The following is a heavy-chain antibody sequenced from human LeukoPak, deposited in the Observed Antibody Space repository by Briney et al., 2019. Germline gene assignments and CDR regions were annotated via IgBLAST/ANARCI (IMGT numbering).Heavy chain of an antibody. D-gene: IGHD4-23*01. CDR1: GFTFNIYW. CDR3: ARDYDGNLEY. V-gene: IGHV3-7*01. Sequence: GGSLRLSYAASGFTFNIYWMAWVRQAPGKGLEWVANIEQDGSTKYYADSVKGRFTISRDNAKNSLYLQMNSLRAEDTAVYYCARDYDGNLEYWGQGTPVTVSS. J-gene: IGHJ4*02. CDR2: IEQDGSTK.